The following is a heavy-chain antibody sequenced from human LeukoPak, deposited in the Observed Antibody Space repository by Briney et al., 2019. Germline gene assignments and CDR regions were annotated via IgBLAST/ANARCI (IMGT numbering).Heavy chain of an antibody. CDR3: AFTYYDFWSGYYTLDY. V-gene: IGHV3-53*01. CDR2: IYSGGST. D-gene: IGHD3-3*01. CDR1: GFTVSSNY. Sequence: GGSLRLSSAASGFTVSSNYMSWVRQAPGKGLEWVSVIYSGGSTYYADSVKGRFTISRDNSKNTLYLQMNSLRAEDTAVYYCAFTYYDFWSGYYTLDYWGQGTLVTVSS. J-gene: IGHJ4*02.